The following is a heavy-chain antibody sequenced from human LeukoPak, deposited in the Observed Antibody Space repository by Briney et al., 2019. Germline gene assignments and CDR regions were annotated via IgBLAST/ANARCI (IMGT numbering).Heavy chain of an antibody. CDR1: GFTFSSYW. J-gene: IGHJ4*02. Sequence: GGSLRLSCAASGFTFSSYWMHWVRQAPGKGLVGVSRINSDGSSTSYADSVKGRFTISRDNAKNTLYLQMNSLRAEDTAVYYCARVPRAAVAENFDYWGQGTLVTVSS. V-gene: IGHV3-74*01. CDR2: INSDGSST. D-gene: IGHD6-19*01. CDR3: ARVPRAAVAENFDY.